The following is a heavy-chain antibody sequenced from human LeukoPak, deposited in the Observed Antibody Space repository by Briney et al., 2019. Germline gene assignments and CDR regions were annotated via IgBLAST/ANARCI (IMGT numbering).Heavy chain of an antibody. J-gene: IGHJ4*02. D-gene: IGHD6-6*01. V-gene: IGHV3-23*01. CDR3: ARAGIAARRGGTGYLDYFDY. CDR2: INGRGIT. CDR1: GFTFSSYT. Sequence: GGSLRLSCTASGFTFSSYTMSWVRQAPGEGLEWLSAINGRGITYYAGSVKGRFTISRDNSENTLYLQMNSLRAEDTAVYYCARAGIAARRGGTGYLDYFDYWGQGTLVTVSS.